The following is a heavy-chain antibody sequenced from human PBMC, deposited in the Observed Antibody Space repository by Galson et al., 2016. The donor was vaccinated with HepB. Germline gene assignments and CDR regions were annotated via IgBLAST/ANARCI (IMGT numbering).Heavy chain of an antibody. Sequence: TLSLTCTVSGGSISSGGYYWSWIRQHPGKGLEWIGYIYYSGSTYYNPSLKSRVTISVDTSKNQFSLKLSSVTAADTAVYFCARDWTSFGVVGWFDPWGQGTLVTVSS. V-gene: IGHV4-31*03. CDR2: IYYSGST. J-gene: IGHJ5*02. CDR3: ARDWTSFGVVGWFDP. D-gene: IGHD3-3*01. CDR1: GGSISSGGYY.